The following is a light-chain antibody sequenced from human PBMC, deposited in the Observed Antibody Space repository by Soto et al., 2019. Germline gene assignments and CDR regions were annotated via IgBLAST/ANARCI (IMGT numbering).Light chain of an antibody. V-gene: IGKV3-15*01. J-gene: IGKJ1*01. CDR3: QQYNNWWT. CDR1: QSLRSN. CDR2: AAS. Sequence: IVMTQSPATLSVSLGDRATLSCRASQSLRSNLAWYQQKPGQAPRLLIYAASTRATGIPARFSGSGSGTEFTLTSSSLQSEDFTFYYCQQYNNWWTFGQGTKVEIK.